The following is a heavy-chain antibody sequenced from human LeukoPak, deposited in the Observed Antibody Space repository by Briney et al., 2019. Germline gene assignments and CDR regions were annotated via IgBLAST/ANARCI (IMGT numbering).Heavy chain of an antibody. CDR1: GFTFSSYA. CDR3: AIIPRAAAGPSARSPFHY. V-gene: IGHV3-30-3*01. J-gene: IGHJ4*02. CDR2: ISYDGSNK. D-gene: IGHD6-13*01. Sequence: RGSLRLSCAASGFTFSSYAMHWVRQAPGKGLEWVAVISYDGSNKYYADSVKGRFTISRDNSKNTLYLQMNSLRAEDTAVYYCAIIPRAAAGPSARSPFHYWGQGTLVTVSS.